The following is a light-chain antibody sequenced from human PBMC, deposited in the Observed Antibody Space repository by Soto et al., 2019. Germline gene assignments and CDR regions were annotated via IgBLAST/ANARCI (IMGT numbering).Light chain of an antibody. CDR2: GAS. CDR1: QSVDSNY. V-gene: IGKV3-20*01. CDR3: QQYGSSGT. J-gene: IGKJ1*01. Sequence: EIVMTPSPATLSVSPGERASLSCRASQSVDSNYLAWYQQKPGQAPRLLIYGASNRATGIPDRFSGSGSGTDFTLTISRLEPEDFAVYYCQQYGSSGTFGQGTKVDIK.